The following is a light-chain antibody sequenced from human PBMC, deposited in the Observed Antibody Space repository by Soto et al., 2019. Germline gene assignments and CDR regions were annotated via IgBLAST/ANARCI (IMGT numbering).Light chain of an antibody. CDR1: SSDVGGYNY. V-gene: IGLV2-11*01. J-gene: IGLJ3*02. CDR2: DVI. Sequence: QSALTQPRSVSGSPGQSVTISCTGTSSDVGGYNYVSWYQQHPGKAPKLMIYDVIKRPSRVPDRFSGSKSGNTASLTISGLQAEDEADYYCCSYAGSYTWVFGGGTKLTVL. CDR3: CSYAGSYTWV.